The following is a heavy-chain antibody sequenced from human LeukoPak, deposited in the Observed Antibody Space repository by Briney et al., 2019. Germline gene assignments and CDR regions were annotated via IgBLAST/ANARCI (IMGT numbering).Heavy chain of an antibody. CDR1: GFTFSNYW. D-gene: IGHD3-10*01. V-gene: IGHV3-7*03. J-gene: IGHJ6*03. CDR3: AKDPQYYYGSGSYPHRLGYMDV. Sequence: GGSLRLSCAASGFTFSNYWMNWVRQAPGKGLEWVANIKQGGNEKYYVDSVKGRFTISRDNARNSVSLQMDSLRAEDTAVYYCAKDPQYYYGSGSYPHRLGYMDVWGKGTTVTVSS. CDR2: IKQGGNEK.